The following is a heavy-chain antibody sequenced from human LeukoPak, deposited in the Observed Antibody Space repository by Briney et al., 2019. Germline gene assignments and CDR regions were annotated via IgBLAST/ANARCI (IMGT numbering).Heavy chain of an antibody. J-gene: IGHJ4*02. Sequence: PGGSLRLSCAASGFTFSSYAMHWVRQAPGKGLGWVAVISYDGSNKYYADSVKGRFTISRDNSKNTLYLQMNSLRAEDTAVYYCARAPNGYCSGGSCSGMDYWGQGTLVTVSS. D-gene: IGHD2-15*01. CDR3: ARAPNGYCSGGSCSGMDY. V-gene: IGHV3-30-3*01. CDR2: ISYDGSNK. CDR1: GFTFSSYA.